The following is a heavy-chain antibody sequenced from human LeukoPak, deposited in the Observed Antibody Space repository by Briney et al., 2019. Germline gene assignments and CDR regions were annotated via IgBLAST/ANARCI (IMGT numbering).Heavy chain of an antibody. J-gene: IGHJ6*03. CDR2: INHSGST. D-gene: IGHD4-11*01. CDR3: ARGNMWDYRRYYYYMDV. Sequence: SETLSLTCAVNGGSFSRYYWSWIRQPPGKGLEWIGEINHSGSTNYNPSLKSRVTISVDTSKNQFSLKLNSVTAADTAIYYCARGNMWDYRRYYYYMDVRGKGTTVTVSS. V-gene: IGHV4-34*01. CDR1: GGSFSRYY.